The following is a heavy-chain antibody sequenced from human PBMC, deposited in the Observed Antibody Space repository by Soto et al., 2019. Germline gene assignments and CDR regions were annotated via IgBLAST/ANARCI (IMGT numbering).Heavy chain of an antibody. J-gene: IGHJ4*02. CDR1: GFTFSSYW. V-gene: IGHV3-7*01. CDR3: AREFWSGHFIDY. Sequence: EVQLVESGGDLVQPGGSLRLSCAASGFTFSSYWMTWVRQAPGKGLEWVANIKQDGNDKYYVDSVKGRFTISRDNAKNSLYLQMNSLRAEDTAIYYCAREFWSGHFIDYWGQGTLVTVSS. CDR2: IKQDGNDK. D-gene: IGHD3-3*01.